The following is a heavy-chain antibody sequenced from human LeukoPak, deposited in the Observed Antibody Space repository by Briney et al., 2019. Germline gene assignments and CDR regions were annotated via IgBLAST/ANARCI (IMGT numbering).Heavy chain of an antibody. V-gene: IGHV1-8*03. J-gene: IGHJ4*02. CDR3: ARSTKATQLPTIFGVVIISPYYFDY. D-gene: IGHD3-3*01. CDR2: MSPNSGNT. Sequence: GASVKVSRKASGYTFTSYDINWVRQATGQGLEWMGWMSPNSGNTGYAQKFQGRVTITRNTSISTAYMELSSLRSEDTAVYYCARSTKATQLPTIFGVVIISPYYFDYWGQGTLVTVSS. CDR1: GYTFTSYD.